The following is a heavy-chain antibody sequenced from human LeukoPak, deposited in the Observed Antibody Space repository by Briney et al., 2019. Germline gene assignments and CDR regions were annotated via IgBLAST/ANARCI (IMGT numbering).Heavy chain of an antibody. CDR1: GFTFSSYA. Sequence: VGSLRLSCATSGFTFSSYAMHWVRQAPGKGLEWVALISYDGINQYYADSVKGRFIISRDNSKSTLYLQLNSLRLEDRAVYHCTLTTFGVVYYFDYWGQGTLVTVSP. CDR2: ISYDGINQ. V-gene: IGHV3-30*04. D-gene: IGHD1/OR15-1a*01. CDR3: TLTTFGVVYYFDY. J-gene: IGHJ4*02.